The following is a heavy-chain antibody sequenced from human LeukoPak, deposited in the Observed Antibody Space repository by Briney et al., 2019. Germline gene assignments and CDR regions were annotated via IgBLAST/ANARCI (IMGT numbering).Heavy chain of an antibody. J-gene: IGHJ6*02. CDR3: ASQKANFYDSSGDV. Sequence: PGGSLRLSCAASRFTFKNYAMHWVRQAPGQGLEWVSAISGSGGNTYYAGSVKGRFTIFRDNSKNMLYLQMNSLRAEDTALYYCASQKANFYDSSGDVWGQGTTVTVSS. CDR2: ISGSGGNT. D-gene: IGHD3-22*01. CDR1: RFTFKNYA. V-gene: IGHV3-23*01.